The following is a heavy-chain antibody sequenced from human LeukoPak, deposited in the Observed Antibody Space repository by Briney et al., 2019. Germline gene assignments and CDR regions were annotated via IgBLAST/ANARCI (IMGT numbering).Heavy chain of an antibody. CDR2: ISYDGSNK. D-gene: IGHD3-10*01. J-gene: IGHJ4*02. Sequence: PGGSLRLSCAASGFTFSSYAMHWVRQAPGKGLEWVAVISYDGSNKYYADSVKGRFTISRDNSKNTLYLQMNSLRAEDTALYYCAKDRGYYGSGSLDYWGQGTLVTVSS. V-gene: IGHV3-30-3*01. CDR3: AKDRGYYGSGSLDY. CDR1: GFTFSSYA.